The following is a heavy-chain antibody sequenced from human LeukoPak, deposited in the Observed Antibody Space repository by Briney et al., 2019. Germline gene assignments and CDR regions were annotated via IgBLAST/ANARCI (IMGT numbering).Heavy chain of an antibody. J-gene: IGHJ5*02. CDR3: ARGGGYCTNNVCPPWFDP. V-gene: IGHV4-34*01. Sequence: PSETLSLTCAVYGGSFSGYYWSWIRQPPGKGLEWIGEINHGGSTNYNPSLKSRVTISVDTSKNQFSLKLSSVTAADTAVYYCARGGGYCTNNVCPPWFDPWGQGALVTVSS. CDR1: GGSFSGYY. CDR2: INHGGST. D-gene: IGHD2-8*01.